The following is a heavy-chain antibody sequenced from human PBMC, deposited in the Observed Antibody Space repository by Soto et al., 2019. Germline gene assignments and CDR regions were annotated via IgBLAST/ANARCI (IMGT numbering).Heavy chain of an antibody. J-gene: IGHJ5*02. CDR2: LGGSGGST. Sequence: GGSLRPPCAASGFTFSSYAMSGVRQAQGKGLEWVSALGGSGGSTYYTDSVEGRFTISRDNSKNTLYLQMNSLKAEDTAVYYCAKARVVIIWRVPFDPWGQGTLVTVSS. CDR1: GFTFSSYA. D-gene: IGHD3-3*01. V-gene: IGHV3-23*01. CDR3: AKARVVIIWRVPFDP.